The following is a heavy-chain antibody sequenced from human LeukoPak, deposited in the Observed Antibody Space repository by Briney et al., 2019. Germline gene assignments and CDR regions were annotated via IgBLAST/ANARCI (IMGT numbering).Heavy chain of an antibody. V-gene: IGHV1-69*06. CDR1: GGTFSSYA. J-gene: IGHJ4*02. Sequence: GASVKVSCKASGGTFSSYAISWVRQAPGQGLEWMGGIIPIFGTANYAQKFQGRVTITADKSTSTAYMELSSLRSEDTAVYYCARDLWEALSITMVRGVFDYWGQGTLVTVSS. D-gene: IGHD3-10*01. CDR2: IIPIFGTA. CDR3: ARDLWEALSITMVRGVFDY.